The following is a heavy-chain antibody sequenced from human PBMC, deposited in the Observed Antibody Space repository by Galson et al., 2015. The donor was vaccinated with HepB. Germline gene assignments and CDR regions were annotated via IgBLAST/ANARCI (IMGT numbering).Heavy chain of an antibody. D-gene: IGHD1-7*01. V-gene: IGHV3-30*03. CDR1: GFTFANYG. CDR2: ISYDGSDK. Sequence: SLRLSCAASGFTFANYGLHWVRQAPGKGLEWVAIISYDGSDKKYADSVKGRFTVSRDNSKNTLYLQLHSVRTEDTAVYYCAREDNWNYSVYWGQGTLVTVSS. J-gene: IGHJ4*02. CDR3: AREDNWNYSVY.